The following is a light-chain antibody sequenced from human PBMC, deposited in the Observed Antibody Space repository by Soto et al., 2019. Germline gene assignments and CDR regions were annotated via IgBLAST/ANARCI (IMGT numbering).Light chain of an antibody. J-gene: IGKJ1*01. CDR3: QQSYSTPRT. Sequence: DIPMTQSPSSLSASVGDRVTITCRASQSISSYLKWYQQKPGKAPKLLINAASSLQSGVPSRFSGSGSGTEFTLTISALQPEDFATYFCQQSYSTPRTFGQGTKVEIK. V-gene: IGKV1-39*01. CDR2: AAS. CDR1: QSISSY.